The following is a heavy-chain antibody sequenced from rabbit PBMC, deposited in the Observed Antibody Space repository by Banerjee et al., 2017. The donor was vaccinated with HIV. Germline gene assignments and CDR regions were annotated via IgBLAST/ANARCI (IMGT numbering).Heavy chain of an antibody. CDR1: GFSFSYYW. Sequence: QEQLVESGGGLVQPEGSLTLTCTASGFSFSYYWMSWVRQAPGKGLEWIGNIDTGSSGSTYYASWAKGRFTISKTSSTTVTLQMTSLTAADTATYFCARDYGGTLNLWGRGTLVTVS. D-gene: IGHD4-2*01. J-gene: IGHJ4*01. CDR3: ARDYGGTLNL. CDR2: IDTGSSGST. V-gene: IGHV1S45*01.